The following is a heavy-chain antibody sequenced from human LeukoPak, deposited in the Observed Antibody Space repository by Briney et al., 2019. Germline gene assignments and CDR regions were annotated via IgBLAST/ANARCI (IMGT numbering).Heavy chain of an antibody. Sequence: SETLSLTCTVSGGSISSYYWSWIRQPPGKGLEWIGYIYYSGSGSTNYNPSLKSRVAISVDTSKNQFSLKLSSVTAADTAVYYCARPPAIWGQGTLVTVSS. J-gene: IGHJ4*02. D-gene: IGHD2-2*02. CDR3: ARPPAI. V-gene: IGHV4-59*08. CDR1: GGSISSYY. CDR2: IYYSGSGST.